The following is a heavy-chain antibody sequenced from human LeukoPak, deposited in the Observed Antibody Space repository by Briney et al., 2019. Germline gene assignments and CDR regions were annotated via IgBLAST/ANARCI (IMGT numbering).Heavy chain of an antibody. Sequence: SETLSLTCAVYGGSFSGYYWSWIRQPPGKGLEWIGEINHSGSTNYNPSLKSRVTISVDTSKNQFSLKLSSVTAADTAVYYCARPSDSSGYYDFDYWGQGTLVTVSS. J-gene: IGHJ4*02. V-gene: IGHV4-34*01. CDR1: GGSFSGYY. CDR3: ARPSDSSGYYDFDY. D-gene: IGHD3-22*01. CDR2: INHSGST.